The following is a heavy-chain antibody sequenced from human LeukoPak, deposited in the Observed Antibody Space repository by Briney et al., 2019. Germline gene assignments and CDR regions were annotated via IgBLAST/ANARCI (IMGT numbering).Heavy chain of an antibody. Sequence: SETLSLTCTVSGGSISSSSYYWGWIRQPPGKGLEWIGSIYYSGSTYYNPSLKSRVTISVDTSKNHFSLKLSSVTAADTAVYYCASTGYSGYDDDAFDIWGQGTMVTVSS. CDR3: ASTGYSGYDDDAFDI. V-gene: IGHV4-39*02. CDR1: GGSISSSSYY. D-gene: IGHD5-12*01. J-gene: IGHJ3*02. CDR2: IYYSGST.